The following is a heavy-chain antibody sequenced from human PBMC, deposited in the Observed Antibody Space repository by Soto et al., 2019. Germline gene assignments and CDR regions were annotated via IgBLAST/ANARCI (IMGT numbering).Heavy chain of an antibody. D-gene: IGHD1-1*01. CDR1: GGFVTSGSYY. Sequence: QVQLQQWGAGLLKPSETLSLTCAVYGGFVTSGSYYWSWIRQPPGKGLEWLGEMSHSGGTHFNPSVRRGVTVSVDTSKNQFTLKMSAVTAADSALYYCARVERWTATTVVGAFDIWGQGTMVTVSS. CDR3: ARVERWTATTVVGAFDI. V-gene: IGHV4-34*01. CDR2: MSHSGGT. J-gene: IGHJ3*02.